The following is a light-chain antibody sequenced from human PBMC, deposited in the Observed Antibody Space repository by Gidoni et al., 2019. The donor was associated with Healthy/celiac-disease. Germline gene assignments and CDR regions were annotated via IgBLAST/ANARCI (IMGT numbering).Light chain of an antibody. V-gene: IGKV1-39*01. CDR3: QQSYSTPYT. J-gene: IGKJ2*01. Sequence: IQLTKSPSSLSASVGDRVTITCRASQSSSSYLNWYQQKPGKAPKLMIDAASSLQSGVPSRCSGSGSGIDFTLTIRSLQPEDFANYYWQQSYSTPYTFGQGSKLEIK. CDR1: QSSSSY. CDR2: AAS.